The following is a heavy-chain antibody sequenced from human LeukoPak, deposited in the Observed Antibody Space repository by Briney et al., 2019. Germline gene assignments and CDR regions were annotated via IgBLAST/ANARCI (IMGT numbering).Heavy chain of an antibody. V-gene: IGHV4-4*02. J-gene: IGHJ5*02. Sequence: SGTLSLTCAVSGGSISSSNWWSWVRQPPGKGLEWIGYIYYSGSTNYNPSLKSRVTISVDTSKNQFSLKLSSVTAADTAVYYCARYSSSPGKNWFDPWGQGTLVTVSS. D-gene: IGHD6-13*01. CDR3: ARYSSSPGKNWFDP. CDR2: IYYSGST. CDR1: GGSISSSNW.